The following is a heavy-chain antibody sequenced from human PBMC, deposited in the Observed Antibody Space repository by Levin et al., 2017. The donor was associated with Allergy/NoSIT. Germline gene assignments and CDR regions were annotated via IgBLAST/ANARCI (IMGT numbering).Heavy chain of an antibody. CDR3: ARHSRYCSSTSCNYFDY. CDR2: IYYSGST. J-gene: IGHJ4*02. D-gene: IGHD2-2*01. Sequence: ESLKISCTVSGGSISSRSYYWGWIRQPPGKGLEWIGSIYYSGSTYYNPSLKSRVTISVDTSKNQFSLKLSSVTAADTAVYYCARHSRYCSSTSCNYFDYWGQGTLVTVSS. CDR1: GGSISSRSYY. V-gene: IGHV4-39*01.